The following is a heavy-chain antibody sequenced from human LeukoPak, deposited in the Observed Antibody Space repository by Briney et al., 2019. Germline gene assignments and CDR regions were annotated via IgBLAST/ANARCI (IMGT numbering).Heavy chain of an antibody. V-gene: IGHV4-38-2*02. J-gene: IGHJ4*02. CDR2: IYHSGST. CDR1: GGSISSYY. Sequence: SETLSLTCTVSGGSISSYYWGWIRQPPGKGLEWIGSIYHSGSTYYNPSLKSRVTISVDTSKNQFSLKLSSVTAADTAVYYCAREPTYYYDSSGYSPIDYWGQGTLVTVSS. CDR3: AREPTYYYDSSGYSPIDY. D-gene: IGHD3-22*01.